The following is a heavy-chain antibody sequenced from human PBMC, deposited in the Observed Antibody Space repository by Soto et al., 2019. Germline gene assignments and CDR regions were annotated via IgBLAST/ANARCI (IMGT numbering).Heavy chain of an antibody. D-gene: IGHD2-2*01. CDR2: INSDVSST. CDR3: ASAHHCSSTSCLSY. J-gene: IGHJ4*02. CDR1: GFTFSSYW. Sequence: GSLRLSCAASGFTFSSYWMHWVRQAPGKGLVWVSRINSDVSSTSYADSVKGRFTISRDNAKNTLYLQMNSLRAEDTAVYYCASAHHCSSTSCLSYWGQGTLVTVSS. V-gene: IGHV3-74*01.